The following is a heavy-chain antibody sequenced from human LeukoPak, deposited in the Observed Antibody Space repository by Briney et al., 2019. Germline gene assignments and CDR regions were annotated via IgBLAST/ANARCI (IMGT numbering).Heavy chain of an antibody. V-gene: IGHV1-69*06. CDR1: GGTFSSYA. D-gene: IGHD5-18*01. CDR3: ARDTAMASFDY. CDR2: IIPIFGTA. J-gene: IGHJ4*02. Sequence: SVKVSCKASGGTFSSYATSWVRQAPGQGLEWMGRIIPIFGTANYARKFQGRVTITADKSTSTAYMELSSLRSEDTAVYYCARDTAMASFDYWGQGTLVTVSS.